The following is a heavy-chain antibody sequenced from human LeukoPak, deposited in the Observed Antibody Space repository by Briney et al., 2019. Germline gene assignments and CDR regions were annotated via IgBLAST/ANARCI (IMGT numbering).Heavy chain of an antibody. V-gene: IGHV3-9*01. Sequence: GGSLRLSCAASGFTFDDYAMHWVQQAPGKGLEWVPGISWNSGSIGYADSVKGRFTISRDNAKNSLYLQMNSLRAEDTALYYCAKDQYSSGWASGAFDIWGQGTMVTVSS. CDR1: GFTFDDYA. J-gene: IGHJ3*02. CDR2: ISWNSGSI. D-gene: IGHD6-19*01. CDR3: AKDQYSSGWASGAFDI.